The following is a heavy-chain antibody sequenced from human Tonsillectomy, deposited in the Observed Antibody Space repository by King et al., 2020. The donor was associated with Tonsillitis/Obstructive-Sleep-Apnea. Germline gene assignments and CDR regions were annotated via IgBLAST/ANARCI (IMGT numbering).Heavy chain of an antibody. V-gene: IGHV4-61*01. J-gene: IGHJ4*02. CDR3: AREVDSDSSGFYYIDY. CDR2: IYYSGGT. D-gene: IGHD3-22*01. Sequence: QLQESGPGLVKPSETLSLTCTVSGGSVSSDNSYWTWIRQPPGKGLQWIGYIYYSGGTNYNPSLKSRVTISVDTSKNQFSLKLCSVTAADTAVYYCAREVDSDSSGFYYIDYWGQGTLVTVSS. CDR1: GGSVSSDNSY.